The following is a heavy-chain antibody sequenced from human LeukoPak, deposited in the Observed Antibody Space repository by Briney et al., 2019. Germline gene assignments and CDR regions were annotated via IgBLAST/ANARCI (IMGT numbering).Heavy chain of an antibody. CDR3: ARNGEWELLDGYFDY. CDR1: GYTFTSYG. Sequence: ASAKVSCKASGYTFTSYGISWVRQAPGQGLEWMGWISAYNGNTNYAQKLQGRVTMTTDTSTSTAYMELRSLRSDDTAMYYCARNGEWELLDGYFDYWGQGTLVTVSS. V-gene: IGHV1-18*01. D-gene: IGHD1-26*01. J-gene: IGHJ4*02. CDR2: ISAYNGNT.